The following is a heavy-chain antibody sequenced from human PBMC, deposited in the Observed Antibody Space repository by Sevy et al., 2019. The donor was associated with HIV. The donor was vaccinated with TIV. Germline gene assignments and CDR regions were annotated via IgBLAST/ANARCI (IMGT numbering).Heavy chain of an antibody. J-gene: IGHJ4*02. Sequence: ASVKVSCKASGGTFSSYAISWVRQAPGQGLEWMGGIIPIFGTANYAQKFQGRVTITADESTSTAYMELSSLRSEDTALYYCARGATATVVYYWGQGTLVTVSS. CDR3: ARGATATVVYY. CDR2: IIPIFGTA. CDR1: GGTFSSYA. V-gene: IGHV1-69*13. D-gene: IGHD4-17*01.